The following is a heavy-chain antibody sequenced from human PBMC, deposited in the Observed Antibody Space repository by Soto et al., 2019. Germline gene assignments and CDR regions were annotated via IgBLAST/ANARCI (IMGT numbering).Heavy chain of an antibody. CDR3: AHRRYYGSGSLSGTNWCDP. CDR2: IYWYDDK. D-gene: IGHD3-10*01. J-gene: IGHJ5*02. Sequence: QITLKESGPTLVKPTKPLTLPCPFSGFSLRPSGVGVGWIRQPPGKALEWLALIYWYDDKHHSPTLKSRLTITKDTSKNQVVLTMTNMDPVDTATYYCAHRRYYGSGSLSGTNWCDPWGQGTLVTVSS. V-gene: IGHV2-5*01. CDR1: GFSLRPSGVG.